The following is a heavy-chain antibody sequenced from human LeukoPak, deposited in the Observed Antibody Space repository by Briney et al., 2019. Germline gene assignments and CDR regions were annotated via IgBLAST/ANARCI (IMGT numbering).Heavy chain of an antibody. J-gene: IGHJ4*02. Sequence: PGGSLRLSCAASGFTFTGYYMHWVRQAPGQGLEWMGWINPNSGGTNYAQKFQGRVTMTRDTSISTAYMELSRLRSDDTAVYYCARSRPGSYPDYWGQGTLVTVSS. CDR3: ARSRPGSYPDY. CDR1: GFTFTGYY. D-gene: IGHD1-26*01. V-gene: IGHV1-2*02. CDR2: INPNSGGT.